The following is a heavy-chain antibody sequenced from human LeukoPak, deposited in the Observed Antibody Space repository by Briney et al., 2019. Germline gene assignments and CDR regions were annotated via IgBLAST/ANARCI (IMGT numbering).Heavy chain of an antibody. D-gene: IGHD2-21*02. V-gene: IGHV1-2*02. Sequence: ASVKVSCKASGYTFTGYYMHWVRQAPGQGLEWMGWINPNSGGTNYAQKFQGRVTMTRDTSISTAYMELSRLRSDDTAVYYCARDRPYCGGDWYNGVGHRGQGTLVTVSS. J-gene: IGHJ4*02. CDR1: GYTFTGYY. CDR2: INPNSGGT. CDR3: ARDRPYCGGDWYNGVGH.